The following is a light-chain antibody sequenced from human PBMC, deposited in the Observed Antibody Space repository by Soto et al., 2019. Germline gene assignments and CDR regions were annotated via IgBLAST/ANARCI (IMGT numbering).Light chain of an antibody. J-gene: IGKJ1*01. CDR1: QSLLHSNGYSY. Sequence: DIMMTQSPLILPVAPGEPASISCRSSQSLLHSNGYSYMDWYLQKPGQSPQLLIYLASNRASGVPDRFSGSGSGTDFTLKISRVEAEDVGVYYCMQALQTWTFGQGTKVDI. V-gene: IGKV2-28*01. CDR3: MQALQTWT. CDR2: LAS.